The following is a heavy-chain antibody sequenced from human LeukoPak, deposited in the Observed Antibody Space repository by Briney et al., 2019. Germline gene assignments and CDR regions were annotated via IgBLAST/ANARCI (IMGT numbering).Heavy chain of an antibody. CDR2: ISYDGSNK. Sequence: QPGRSLRLSCAASGFTFSSYGMHWVRQAPGKGLEWVAVISYDGSNKYYADSVKGRFTISRDNSKNTLYLQMNSLRAEDTAVYYCARDKIVGATHFDYWGQGTLVTVSS. J-gene: IGHJ4*02. CDR1: GFTFSSYG. CDR3: ARDKIVGATHFDY. D-gene: IGHD1-26*01. V-gene: IGHV3-30*03.